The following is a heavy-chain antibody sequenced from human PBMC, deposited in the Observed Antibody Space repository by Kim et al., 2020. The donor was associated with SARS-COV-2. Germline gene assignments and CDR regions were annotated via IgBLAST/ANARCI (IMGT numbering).Heavy chain of an antibody. D-gene: IGHD2-2*02. CDR3: ARGAGASKGVPAAILIKWWWFDP. CDR2: ISSSSTI. CDR1: GFTFSSYS. J-gene: IGHJ5*02. Sequence: GGSLRLSCAASGFTFSSYSMNWVRQAPGKGLEWVSYISSSSTIYYADSVKGRFTISRDNAKNSLYLQMNSLRDEDTAVYYCARGAGASKGVPAAILIKWWWFDPWGQGTLVTVSS. V-gene: IGHV3-48*02.